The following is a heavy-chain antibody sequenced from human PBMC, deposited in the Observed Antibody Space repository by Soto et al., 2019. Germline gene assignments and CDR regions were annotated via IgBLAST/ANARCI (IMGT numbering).Heavy chain of an antibody. CDR1: GGTFSSYA. CDR3: ARDRIAGSKYYYGMDV. V-gene: IGHV1-69*01. D-gene: IGHD6-13*01. Sequence: VQLVQSGAEVKKPGSSVRVSCKASGGTFSSYAISWVRQAPGQGLEWMGGIIPIFGTENYAQKFQGRVTITADESTSTGYMELSSLRSEDTAVYYCARDRIAGSKYYYGMDVWGQGTTVTVSS. CDR2: IIPIFGTE. J-gene: IGHJ6*02.